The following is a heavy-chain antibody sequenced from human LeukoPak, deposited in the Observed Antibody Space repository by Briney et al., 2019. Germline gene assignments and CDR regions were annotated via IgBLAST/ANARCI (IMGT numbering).Heavy chain of an antibody. Sequence: SETLSLTCAVYGGSFSGYYWSSIRQPPGKGLEWIGEINHSGSTNYNPSLKSRLTISVHTSKNQFSLKLSSVTAPDTAVYYWARKFGVVTPSPFDYSGEGNLVTVSS. D-gene: IGHD3-3*01. J-gene: IGHJ4*02. CDR2: INHSGST. CDR3: ARKFGVVTPSPFDY. V-gene: IGHV4-34*01. CDR1: GGSFSGYY.